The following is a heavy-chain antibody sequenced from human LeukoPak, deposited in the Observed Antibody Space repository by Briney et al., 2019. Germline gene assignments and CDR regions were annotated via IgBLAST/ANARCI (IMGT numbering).Heavy chain of an antibody. CDR3: ARDSSSWYNYFDP. CDR1: GYTFTSYG. J-gene: IGHJ5*02. CDR2: TSGYNGNT. Sequence: GASVKVSCKTSGYTFTSYGISWVRQAPGQGLEWMGWTSGYNGNTKYAQNLQGRVTMTTETSTSTAYMELRSLRSDDTAVYYCARDSSSWYNYFDPWGQGTLVTVSS. V-gene: IGHV1-18*01. D-gene: IGHD6-13*01.